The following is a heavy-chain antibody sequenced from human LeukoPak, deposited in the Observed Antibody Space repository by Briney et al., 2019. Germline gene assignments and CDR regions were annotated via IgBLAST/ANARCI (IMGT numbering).Heavy chain of an antibody. CDR2: IIPIFGTA. V-gene: IGHV1-69*05. J-gene: IGHJ5*02. CDR1: GGTFSSYA. CDR3: ARELWFGEFNWFDT. Sequence: SVKVSCKASGGTFSSYAISWVRQAPGQGLEWMGGIIPIFGTANYAQKFQGRVTITTDESTSTAYMELSSLRSEDTAVYYCARELWFGEFNWFDTWGQGTLVTVSS. D-gene: IGHD3-10*01.